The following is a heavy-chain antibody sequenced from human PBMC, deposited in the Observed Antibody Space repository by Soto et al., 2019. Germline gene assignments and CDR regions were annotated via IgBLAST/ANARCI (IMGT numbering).Heavy chain of an antibody. CDR1: GFPFHASG. Sequence: LVESGGGVVQPGTSLTLSCAASGFPFHASGLQWLRQPPGKGLECVAVIYYDGTTKYYADSVKGRFTISRDNSKTSVYLQMNRLTVNDTAVDDCARGSGVADSWGQGTLVTV. V-gene: IGHV3-33*01. D-gene: IGHD3-10*01. CDR2: IYYDGTTK. J-gene: IGHJ5*01. CDR3: ARGSGVADS.